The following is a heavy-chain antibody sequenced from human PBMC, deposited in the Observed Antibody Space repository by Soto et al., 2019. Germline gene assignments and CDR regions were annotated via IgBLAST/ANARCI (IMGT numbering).Heavy chain of an antibody. V-gene: IGHV4-31*03. Sequence: PSETLSLTCTVSGGSISSGGYQWSSIRQHPGKGVEWIGYIYYSGSTYYNPSLKSRVTISVDTSKNQFSLKLSSVTAADTAVYSCAREVTITENAFDIWGQGTMVTVSS. J-gene: IGHJ3*02. D-gene: IGHD1-20*01. CDR1: GGSISSGGYQ. CDR3: AREVTITENAFDI. CDR2: IYYSGST.